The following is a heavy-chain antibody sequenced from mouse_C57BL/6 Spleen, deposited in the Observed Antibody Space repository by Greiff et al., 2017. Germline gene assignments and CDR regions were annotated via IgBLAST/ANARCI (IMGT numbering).Heavy chain of an antibody. CDR1: GYTFTSYW. Sequence: QVQLQQPGAELVKPGASVKLSCKASGYTFTSYWMHWVKQRPGQGLEWIGMIHPNSGSTNYNEKFKSKATLTVDKSSSTAYMQLSSLTSEDSAVYYCARVAYYGSSYGFAYWGKGTLVTVSA. J-gene: IGHJ3*01. D-gene: IGHD1-1*01. V-gene: IGHV1-64*01. CDR2: IHPNSGST. CDR3: ARVAYYGSSYGFAY.